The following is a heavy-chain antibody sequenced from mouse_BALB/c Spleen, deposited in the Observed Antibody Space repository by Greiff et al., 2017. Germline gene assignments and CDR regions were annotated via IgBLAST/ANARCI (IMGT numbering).Heavy chain of an antibody. Sequence: EVQLLESGPGLVKPSQSLSFTCTVTGYSITSDYAWNWIRQFPGNKLEWMGYISYSGSTSYNPSLKSRTSITRDPSKNQFFLQLNSVTTEDTATYDCARGPSHCYGYGFAYWGQGTLVTVSA. J-gene: IGHJ3*01. CDR2: ISYSGST. CDR1: GYSITSDYA. V-gene: IGHV3-2*02. CDR3: ARGPSHCYGYGFAY. D-gene: IGHD1-2*01.